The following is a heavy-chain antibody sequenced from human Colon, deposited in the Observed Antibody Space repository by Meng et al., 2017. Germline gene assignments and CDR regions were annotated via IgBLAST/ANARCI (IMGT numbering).Heavy chain of an antibody. J-gene: IGHJ4*02. CDR3: ARDQRYYGSGSYLVY. Sequence: GGSLRLSCAASGFTFSSYAMDWVRQAPGKGLEWVGVISYVGSNKYYADSVKGRFTISRDNSKNTLYLQMNSLRAEDTAVYYCARDQRYYGSGSYLVYWGQGTLVTVSS. CDR2: ISYVGSNK. V-gene: IGHV3-30*01. CDR1: GFTFSSYA. D-gene: IGHD3-10*01.